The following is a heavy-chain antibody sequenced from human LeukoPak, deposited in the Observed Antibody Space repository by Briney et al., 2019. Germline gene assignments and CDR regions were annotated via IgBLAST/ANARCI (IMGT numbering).Heavy chain of an antibody. CDR1: GGSISSSSYY. CDR3: ARPLGYCSSTSCYGDAFDI. V-gene: IGHV4-39*01. CDR2: IYYSGST. J-gene: IGHJ3*02. Sequence: PSETLSLTCTVSGGSISSSSYYWGWIRQPPGKGLKWIGSIYYSGSTYYNPSLKSRVTISVDTSKNQFSLKLSSVTAADTAVYYCARPLGYCSSTSCYGDAFDIWGQGTMVTVSS. D-gene: IGHD2-2*01.